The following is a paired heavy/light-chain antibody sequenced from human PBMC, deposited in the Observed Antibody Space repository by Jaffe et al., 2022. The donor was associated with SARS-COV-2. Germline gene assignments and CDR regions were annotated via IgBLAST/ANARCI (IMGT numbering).Light chain of an antibody. CDR1: QSVLYSSNNKNY. Sequence: DIVMTQSPDSLAVSLGERATINCKSSQSVLYSSNNKNYLAWYQQKPGQPPKLLIYWASTRESGVPDRFSGSGSGTDFTLTISSLQAEDVAVYYCQQYYSTPSMYTFGQGTKLEIK. CDR2: WAS. J-gene: IGKJ2*01. CDR3: QQYYSTPSMYT. V-gene: IGKV4-1*01.
Heavy chain of an antibody. CDR1: GFTFSSYA. D-gene: IGHD2-2*01. J-gene: IGHJ3*02. V-gene: IGHV3-30*04. Sequence: QVQLVESGGGVVQPGRSLRLSCAASGFTFSSYAMHWVRQAPGKGLEWVAVISYDGSNKYYADSVKGRFTISRDNSKNTLYLQMNSLRAEDTAVYYCARDTVRSSTSWQTTDVIRSGAFDIWGQGTMVTVSS. CDR3: ARDTVRSSTSWQTTDVIRSGAFDI. CDR2: ISYDGSNK.